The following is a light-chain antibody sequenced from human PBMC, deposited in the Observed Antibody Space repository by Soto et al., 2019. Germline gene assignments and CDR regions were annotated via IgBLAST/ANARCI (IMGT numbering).Light chain of an antibody. CDR3: QEYNTYSRT. CDR1: QSISTW. J-gene: IGKJ2*01. V-gene: IGKV1-5*03. CDR2: KAS. Sequence: DIQMTQSPSTLSASVGDRVTITCRASQSISTWLAWYQQKPGKAPKLLIYKASTLESGVASRFSGSGAGTEFTLTISSLQPDDFATYYCQEYNTYSRTFGQGTKLESK.